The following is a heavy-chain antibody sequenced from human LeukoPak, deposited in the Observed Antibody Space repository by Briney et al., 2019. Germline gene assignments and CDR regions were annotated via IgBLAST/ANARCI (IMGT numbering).Heavy chain of an antibody. D-gene: IGHD2-2*01. CDR1: GGSISSGGYS. J-gene: IGHJ4*02. V-gene: IGHV4-30-2*01. CDR3: ARGEGVVPAAMSY. Sequence: SQTLSLTCAASGGSISSGGYSWSWIRQPPGKGLEWIGYIYHSGSTYYNPSLKSRVTISVDRSKNQFSLKLSSVTAADTAVYYCARGEGVVPAAMSYWGQGTLVTVSS. CDR2: IYHSGST.